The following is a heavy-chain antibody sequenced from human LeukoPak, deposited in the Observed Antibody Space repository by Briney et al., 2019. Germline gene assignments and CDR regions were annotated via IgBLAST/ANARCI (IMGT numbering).Heavy chain of an antibody. Sequence: GGSLRLSCVASGFTFSSTTMGWVRQAPGRGLEWVSSITAIDGRTYYADSVRGRFTISRDNSRNTVYLQLNSLRAGDTAIYYCTKDRRGPAAGTWYFDSWGQGTLVTVSS. D-gene: IGHD6-13*01. CDR3: TKDRRGPAAGTWYFDS. J-gene: IGHJ4*02. CDR2: ITAIDGRT. CDR1: GFTFSSTT. V-gene: IGHV3-23*01.